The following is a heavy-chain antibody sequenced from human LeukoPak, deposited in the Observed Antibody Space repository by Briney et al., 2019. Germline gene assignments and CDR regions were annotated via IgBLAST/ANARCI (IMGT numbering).Heavy chain of an antibody. CDR1: GGSISSYY. D-gene: IGHD3-22*01. J-gene: IGHJ4*02. CDR2: IYTSGST. Sequence: SETLSLTCTVSGGSISSYYWSWIRQPAGKGLEWIGRIYTSGSTNYNPSLKSRVTMSVDTSKNQFSLKLSSVTAADTAVYYCARVIRYYDRSGHYALYFDYWGQGTLVTVSS. CDR3: ARVIRYYDRSGHYALYFDY. V-gene: IGHV4-4*07.